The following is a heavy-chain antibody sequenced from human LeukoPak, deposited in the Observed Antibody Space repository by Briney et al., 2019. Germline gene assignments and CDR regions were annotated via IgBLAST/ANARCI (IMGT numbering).Heavy chain of an antibody. J-gene: IGHJ4*02. CDR3: AKISGNCSGGSCYY. CDR2: ISGNGGST. CDR1: GFTFTSYA. Sequence: GGSLRLPFEASGFTFTSYAINGVRQAPGRGLEWVSAISGNGGSTYYADSVKGRFTISRDNSKNTLYLQMNSLRAEDTAVYYCAKISGNCSGGSCYYWGQGTLVTVSS. D-gene: IGHD2-15*01. V-gene: IGHV3-23*01.